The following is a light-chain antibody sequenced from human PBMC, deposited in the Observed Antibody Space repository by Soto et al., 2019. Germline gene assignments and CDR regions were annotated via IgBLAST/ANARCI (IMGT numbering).Light chain of an antibody. CDR2: EDN. V-gene: IGLV6-57*04. J-gene: IGLJ3*02. CDR3: PSYDSSNHWV. CDR1: SGSIASNY. Sequence: NFMLTQPHSVSESPGKTVTISCTRSSGSIASNYVQWYQQRPGSAPTTVIYEDNQRPSWVPDRFSGAIDSSSNSASLTISVLKNEDEAYYYCPSYDSSNHWVFGGGTKLTVL.